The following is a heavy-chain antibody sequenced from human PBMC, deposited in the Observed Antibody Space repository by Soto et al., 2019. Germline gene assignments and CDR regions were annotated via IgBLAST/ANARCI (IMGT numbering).Heavy chain of an antibody. CDR1: GYSFSSHL. J-gene: IGHJ4*02. V-gene: IGHV5-51*01. D-gene: IGHD6-6*01. Sequence: GESLKLSCHGPGYSFSSHLIGWVRQMPGKGLEWMGIIYPGDSNIRYSPSFEGQIDMSVDRSINTSYLRLSSLKASDTATYYCARHLDEYSSASGFDYWGQGTLVTVSS. CDR3: ARHLDEYSSASGFDY. CDR2: IYPGDSNI.